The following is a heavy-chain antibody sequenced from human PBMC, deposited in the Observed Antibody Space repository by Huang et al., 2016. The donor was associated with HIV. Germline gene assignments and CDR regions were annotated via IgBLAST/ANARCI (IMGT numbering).Heavy chain of an antibody. D-gene: IGHD2-8*02. J-gene: IGHJ4*02. V-gene: IGHV3-53*01. CDR1: GFTVSTNY. Sequence: EVQLVESGGGLIQPGGSLRLSCAASGFTVSTNYMTWVRQAPGKGLGWVALRYSGGTTYDADSVKGRFTISRDDSENTLYLHMTSLRAGDTAVYYCAKEGDTGAALGYWGQGTLVTVS. CDR3: AKEGDTGAALGY. CDR2: RYSGGTT.